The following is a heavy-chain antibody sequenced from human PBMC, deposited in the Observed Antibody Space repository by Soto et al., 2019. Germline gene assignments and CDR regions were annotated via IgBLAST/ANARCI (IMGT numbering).Heavy chain of an antibody. CDR3: VKAGSGWDF. D-gene: IGHD6-19*01. Sequence: GGSLRLSCAASGFTFTNYAMNWVRQAPGKGLECVSVISGSGGSAYYADSVKGRFTISRDNSKNTLYLQMNSLRAEDTAIYYCVKAGSGWDFWGRGTMVTVSS. J-gene: IGHJ3*01. CDR1: GFTFTNYA. CDR2: ISGSGGSA. V-gene: IGHV3-23*01.